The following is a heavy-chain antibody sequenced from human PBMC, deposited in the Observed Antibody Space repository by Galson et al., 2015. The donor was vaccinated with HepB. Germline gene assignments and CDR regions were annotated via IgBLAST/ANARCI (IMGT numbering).Heavy chain of an antibody. CDR3: ARDGQSSWYSGAFDI. J-gene: IGHJ3*02. V-gene: IGHV3-7*03. D-gene: IGHD6-13*01. Sequence: SLRLSCAASGFTFSSYWMSWVRQAPGKGLEWVANIKQDGSEKYYVDSVKGRFTISRDNAKNSLYLQMNSLRAEDTAVYYCARDGQSSWYSGAFDIWGQGTMVTVSS. CDR1: GFTFSSYW. CDR2: IKQDGSEK.